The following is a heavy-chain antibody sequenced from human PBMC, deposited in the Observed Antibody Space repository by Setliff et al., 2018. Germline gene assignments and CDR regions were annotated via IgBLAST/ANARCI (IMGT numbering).Heavy chain of an antibody. Sequence: GGSLRLSCAASGFTFSSYSLNWVRQAPGKGLEWVLSISSSSSYIYYADSVQGRFTISRDNAKNSLYLQMNSLRAEDTAVYYCARAADSYGPPRSYMDVWGKGTTVTVSS. D-gene: IGHD5-18*01. V-gene: IGHV3-21*01. CDR1: GFTFSSYS. CDR2: ISSSSSYI. CDR3: ARAADSYGPPRSYMDV. J-gene: IGHJ6*03.